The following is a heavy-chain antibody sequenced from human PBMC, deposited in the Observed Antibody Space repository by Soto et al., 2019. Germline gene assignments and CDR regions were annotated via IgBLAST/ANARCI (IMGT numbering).Heavy chain of an antibody. J-gene: IGHJ4*02. CDR3: ATTRHCNSAACPAAE. Sequence: EVQLLESGGGLVQPGGSLILSCAASGFPFSTSDILWVRQPPGEGLEWVSAIGPNANTNYRDSVKGRFTISRDNSRNTVFLQMSALRPEDTALYYCATTRHCNSAACPAAEWGQGTLITVSS. D-gene: IGHD2-2*01. CDR2: IGPNANT. CDR1: GFPFSTSD. V-gene: IGHV3-23*05.